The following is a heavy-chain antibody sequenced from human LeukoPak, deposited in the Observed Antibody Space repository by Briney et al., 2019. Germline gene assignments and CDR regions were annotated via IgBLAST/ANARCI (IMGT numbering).Heavy chain of an antibody. CDR2: VYYTGSS. J-gene: IGHJ6*02. V-gene: IGHV4-59*11. CDR1: GGSINDHA. Sequence: SETLSLTCTVSGGSINDHAWCWIRQPPGRGPEWIGCVYYTGSSEYNASLKSRLTISTDTSNNQLSLKVTSVTAADTAIYSCARLSRIATAGAYSYHSLDIWGQGTTVTVSS. CDR3: ARLSRIATAGAYSYHSLDI. D-gene: IGHD6-13*01.